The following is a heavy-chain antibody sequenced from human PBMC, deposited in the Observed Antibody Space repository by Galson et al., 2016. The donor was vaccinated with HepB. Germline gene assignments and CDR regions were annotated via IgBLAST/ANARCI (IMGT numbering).Heavy chain of an antibody. CDR1: GDSIRGNHW. D-gene: IGHD3-10*01. J-gene: IGHJ4*02. V-gene: IGHV4-4*01. CDR3: AREDNGLGRLDY. Sequence: ETLSLTCAVSGDSIRGNHWWTWVRQAPGKGLEWIGQVFYSGHTNYSPSLKSRVTISVDTSKNQFALNLKSVTAADTAVYFCAREDNGLGRLDYWGQGNLVTVYS. CDR2: VFYSGHT.